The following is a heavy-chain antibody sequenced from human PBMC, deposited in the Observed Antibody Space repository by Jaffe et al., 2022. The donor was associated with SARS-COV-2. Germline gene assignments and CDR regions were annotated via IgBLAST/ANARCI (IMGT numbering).Heavy chain of an antibody. CDR2: IRSKAYGGTT. CDR1: GFTFGDYA. CDR3: TRERTTGFDY. J-gene: IGHJ4*02. D-gene: IGHD4-17*01. V-gene: IGHV3-49*04. Sequence: EVQLVESGGGLVQPGRSLRLSCTASGFTFGDYAMSWVRQAPGKGLEWVGFIRSKAYGGTTEYAASVKGRFTISRDDSKSIAYLQMNSLKTEDTAVYYCTRERTTGFDYWGQGTLVTVSS.